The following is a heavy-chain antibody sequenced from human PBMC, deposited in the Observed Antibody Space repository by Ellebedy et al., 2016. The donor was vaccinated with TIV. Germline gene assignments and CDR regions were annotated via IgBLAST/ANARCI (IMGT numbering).Heavy chain of an antibody. CDR1: GGYISSNF. Sequence: SETLSLTCTVSGGYISSNFWGWIRQPPGKGLEWIGYAYYNGSTNYSPSLKSRVTISLDTSKNQFSLRLSSVTAADTAVYYCGRSFFDLSSWYNNDFYYGMDLWGQGTTVTVSS. CDR3: GRSFFDLSSWYNNDFYYGMDL. D-gene: IGHD6-13*01. J-gene: IGHJ6*02. CDR2: AYYNGST. V-gene: IGHV4-59*08.